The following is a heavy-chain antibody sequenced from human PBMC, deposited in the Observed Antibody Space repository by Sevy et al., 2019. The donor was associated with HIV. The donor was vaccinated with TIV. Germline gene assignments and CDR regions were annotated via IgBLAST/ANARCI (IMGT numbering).Heavy chain of an antibody. J-gene: IGHJ4*02. Sequence: GGSLRLSCAVSGFTFNNAWMNWVRQAPGTGLQWVGLIKSKIDGETTDYAAPVKGRFTISRDDSKNTLFLQMNSLKIEDIAVYYCATAPGYYDNTPFDHWGPGTLVTVSS. CDR1: GFTFNNAW. V-gene: IGHV3-15*01. D-gene: IGHD3-22*01. CDR2: IKSKIDGETT. CDR3: ATAPGYYDNTPFDH.